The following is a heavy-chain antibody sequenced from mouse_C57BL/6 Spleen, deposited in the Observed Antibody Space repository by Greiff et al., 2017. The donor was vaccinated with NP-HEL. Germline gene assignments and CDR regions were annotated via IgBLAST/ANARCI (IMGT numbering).Heavy chain of an antibody. J-gene: IGHJ3*01. Sequence: VQLQESGAELVRPGASVTLSCKASGYTFTDYEMHWVKQTPVHGLEWIGAIDPETGGTAYNQKFKGKAILTADKSSSTAYMELRSLTSEDSAVYYCTRDYGSSYGGRFAYWGQGTLVTVSA. V-gene: IGHV1-15*01. D-gene: IGHD1-1*01. CDR1: GYTFTDYE. CDR2: IDPETGGT. CDR3: TRDYGSSYGGRFAY.